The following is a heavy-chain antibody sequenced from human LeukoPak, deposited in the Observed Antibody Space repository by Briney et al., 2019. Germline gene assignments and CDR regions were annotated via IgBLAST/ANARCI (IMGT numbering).Heavy chain of an antibody. CDR2: IWYDGSKK. CDR3: ARWNQGHGLDV. Sequence: PGRSLRLSCAASGIPFSSYGTHWVRQAPGKGLEWVAVIWYDGSKKYYADFVKGRFTISRDNSKNTLSLQMSSLRVEDTAVYYCARWNQGHGLDVWGQGTTVTVSS. CDR1: GIPFSSYG. V-gene: IGHV3-33*01. J-gene: IGHJ6*02. D-gene: IGHD4-23*01.